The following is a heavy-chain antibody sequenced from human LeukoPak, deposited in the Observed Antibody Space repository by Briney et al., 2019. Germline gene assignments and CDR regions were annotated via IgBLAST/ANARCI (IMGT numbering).Heavy chain of an antibody. CDR3: ARDHGIAVAPDAFDI. J-gene: IGHJ3*02. D-gene: IGHD6-19*01. CDR2: IYHSGSA. CDR1: GGSISSSNW. V-gene: IGHV4-4*02. Sequence: PSETLSLTCAVSGGSISSSNWWSWVRQPPGKGLEWIGEIYHSGSANYNPSLKSRVTISVDKSKNQFSLKLSSVTAADTAVYYCARDHGIAVAPDAFDIWGQGTMVTVSS.